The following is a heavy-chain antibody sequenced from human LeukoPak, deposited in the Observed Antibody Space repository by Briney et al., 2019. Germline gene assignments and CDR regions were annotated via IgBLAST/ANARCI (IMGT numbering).Heavy chain of an antibody. V-gene: IGHV3-21*06. CDR3: AELGITMIGGV. D-gene: IGHD3-10*02. J-gene: IGHJ6*04. Sequence: GGSLRLSCAASGFTFINAWMAWVRQAPGKGLEWVSSISSSSSYIYYADSVKGRFTISRDNAKNSLYLQMNSLRAEDTAVYYCAELGITMIGGVWGKGTTVTISS. CDR1: GFTFINAW. CDR2: ISSSSSYI.